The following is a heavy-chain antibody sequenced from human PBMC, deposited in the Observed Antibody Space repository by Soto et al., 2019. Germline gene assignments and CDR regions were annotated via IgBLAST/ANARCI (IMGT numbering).Heavy chain of an antibody. CDR1: GGSISSGGYY. J-gene: IGHJ6*02. CDR3: ASTLAARPSWSGYYYYYGMDV. CDR2: IYYSGST. D-gene: IGHD6-6*01. Sequence: SETLSLTCTVSGGSISSGGYYWSWIRQHPGKGLEWIGYIYYSGSTYYNPSLKSRVTISVDTSKNQFSLKLSSVTAADTAVYYCASTLAARPSWSGYYYYYGMDVWGQGTTVT. V-gene: IGHV4-31*03.